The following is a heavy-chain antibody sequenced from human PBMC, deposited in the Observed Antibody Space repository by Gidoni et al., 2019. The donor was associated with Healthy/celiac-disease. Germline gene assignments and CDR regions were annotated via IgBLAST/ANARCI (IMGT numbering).Heavy chain of an antibody. V-gene: IGHV4-34*01. D-gene: IGHD6-19*01. J-gene: IGHJ6*02. Sequence: QVQLQQWGAGLLKPSETLSLTCAVYGGSFSGYYWSWIRQPPGKGLEWIGEINHSGSTNYNPSLKSRVTISVDTSKNQFSLKLSSVTAADTAVYYCASGHSSGWYRDYYYYYGMDVWGQGTTVTVSS. CDR3: ASGHSSGWYRDYYYYYGMDV. CDR1: GGSFSGYY. CDR2: INHSGST.